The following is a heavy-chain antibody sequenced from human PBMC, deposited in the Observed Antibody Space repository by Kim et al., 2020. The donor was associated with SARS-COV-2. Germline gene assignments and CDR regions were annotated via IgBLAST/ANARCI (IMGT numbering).Heavy chain of an antibody. CDR3: AIVAAKLRFLNFEY. Sequence: ADDVKGRSTISRDISKNTMYLQLNSLRAEDTAVYYCAIVAAKLRFLNFEYWGQGTLVTVST. J-gene: IGHJ4*02. V-gene: IGHV3-23*01. D-gene: IGHD3-3*01.